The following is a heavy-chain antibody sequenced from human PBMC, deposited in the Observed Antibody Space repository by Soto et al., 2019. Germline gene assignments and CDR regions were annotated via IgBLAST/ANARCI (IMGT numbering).Heavy chain of an antibody. CDR2: ISSSGSTI. D-gene: IGHD1-26*01. V-gene: IGHV3-48*03. J-gene: IGHJ4*02. CDR3: ARFDGYRGVELDY. Sequence: GGSLRLSCAASGFTFSSYEMNWVRQAPGKGLEWVSYISSSGSTIYYADSVKGRFTISRDNAKNSLYLQMNSLKAEDTAVYYCARFDGYRGVELDYWGQGTLVTVSS. CDR1: GFTFSSYE.